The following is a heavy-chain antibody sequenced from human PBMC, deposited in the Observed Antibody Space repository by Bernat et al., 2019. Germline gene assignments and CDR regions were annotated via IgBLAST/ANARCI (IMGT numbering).Heavy chain of an antibody. Sequence: QLQLQESGPGLVQPSETLSLTCTVSGASISSNSYYWGWIRQPPGKGLDWIGTIYYSGITHYNPSLKSRVTISVDTSKNQFSLILSSVTAADTAVYFCARKPNKSGTYYYFDSWGQGTLVTVSS. J-gene: IGHJ4*02. CDR1: GASISSNSYY. CDR3: ARKPNKSGTYYYFDS. CDR2: IYYSGIT. D-gene: IGHD3-10*01. V-gene: IGHV4-39*01.